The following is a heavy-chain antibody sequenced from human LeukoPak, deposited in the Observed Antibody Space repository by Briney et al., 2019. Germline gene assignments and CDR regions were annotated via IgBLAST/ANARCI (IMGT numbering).Heavy chain of an antibody. D-gene: IGHD2-15*01. CDR1: GGSFSGYY. J-gene: IGHJ4*02. CDR3: ARGAGLVVADN. Sequence: PSETLSLTCAVYGGSFSGYYWSWIRQPPGKGLEWIGEINHSGSTNYNPSLKSRVTISVDTSKNQFSLKLSAVTAADTAVYYCARGAGLVVADNWGQGTLVTVSS. CDR2: INHSGST. V-gene: IGHV4-34*01.